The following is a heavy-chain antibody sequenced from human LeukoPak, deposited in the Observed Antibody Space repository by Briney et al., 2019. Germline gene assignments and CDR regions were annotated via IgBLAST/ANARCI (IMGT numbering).Heavy chain of an antibody. V-gene: IGHV3-23*01. CDR1: GFTFRSFA. D-gene: IGHD1-26*01. J-gene: IGHJ6*03. Sequence: GGSLRLSCAASGFTFRSFAMTWVRQAPGKGLEWVSVMSGGGSNTEYADSVKGRFTISRDNSNNTVYLQMNSLRAEDTAVYYCAKVTSGSYDYYYYYMDVWGKGTTVTVSS. CDR2: MSGGGSNT. CDR3: AKVTSGSYDYYYYYMDV.